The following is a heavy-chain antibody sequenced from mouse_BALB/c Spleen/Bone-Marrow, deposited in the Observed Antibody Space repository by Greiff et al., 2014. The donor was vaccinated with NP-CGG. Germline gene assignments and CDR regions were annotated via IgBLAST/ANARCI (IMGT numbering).Heavy chain of an antibody. D-gene: IGHD2-2*01. Sequence: VQLKESGPELVKPGASMKISCKASGYSFSAYTMNWVKQSHGKNLEWIGLINPYNGGTSYNQKFKAKATLTVDKSSSTAYMELLSLTSDDAAVYYCAREGYGVYALDYWGQGTSVTVSS. V-gene: IGHV1-18*01. CDR1: GYSFSAYT. CDR3: AREGYGVYALDY. CDR2: INPYNGGT. J-gene: IGHJ4*01.